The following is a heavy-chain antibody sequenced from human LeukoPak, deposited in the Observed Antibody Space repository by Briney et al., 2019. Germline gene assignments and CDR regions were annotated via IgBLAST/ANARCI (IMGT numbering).Heavy chain of an antibody. V-gene: IGHV3-21*04. J-gene: IGHJ4*02. CDR1: GFTFSSYS. D-gene: IGHD5-12*01. CDR3: ARVGYSGYAKDY. Sequence: PGGSLRLSCAASGFTFSSYSMNWVRQAPGKGLEWVSSISSSSTYIYYADSLKGRFTISRDNAKNSLYLQMNSLRAEDTALYYCARVGYSGYAKDYWGQGTLVTVSS. CDR2: ISSSSTYI.